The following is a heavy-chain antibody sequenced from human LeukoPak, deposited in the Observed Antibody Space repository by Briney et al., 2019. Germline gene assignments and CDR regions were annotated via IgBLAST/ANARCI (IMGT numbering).Heavy chain of an antibody. J-gene: IGHJ6*03. Sequence: GGSLRLSCAASGFTFSSYWMSWVRQAPGKGLEWVANIKQDGSEKYYVDSVKGRFTISRDNAKNSLYLQMNSLRAEDTAVYYCARDPTSGYVYYYYYYMDVWGKGTTVTVSS. V-gene: IGHV3-7*01. D-gene: IGHD5-12*01. CDR2: IKQDGSEK. CDR3: ARDPTSGYVYYYYYYMDV. CDR1: GFTFSSYW.